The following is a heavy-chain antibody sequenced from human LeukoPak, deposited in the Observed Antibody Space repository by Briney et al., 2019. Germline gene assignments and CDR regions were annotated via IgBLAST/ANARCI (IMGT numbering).Heavy chain of an antibody. D-gene: IGHD6-19*01. J-gene: IGHJ5*02. CDR1: GYTFTSYG. Sequence: ASVKVSCKASGYTFTSYGFNWVRQAPGQGLEWMGWIIAYNGNTNYAQKLQGRVTMTTDTSASTAYMELSSLRSEDTAVYYCARGAPIRVAVAATFDPWGQGTLVTVPS. CDR2: IIAYNGNT. CDR3: ARGAPIRVAVAATFDP. V-gene: IGHV1-18*01.